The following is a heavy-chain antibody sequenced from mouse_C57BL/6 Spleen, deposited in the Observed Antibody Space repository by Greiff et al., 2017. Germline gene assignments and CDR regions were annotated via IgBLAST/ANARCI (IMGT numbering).Heavy chain of an antibody. D-gene: IGHD2-12*01. J-gene: IGHJ3*01. V-gene: IGHV1-78*01. CDR2: IYPRDGST. Sequence: VQLQQSDAELVKPGASVKISCKASGYTFTDHTIHWLKQRPEQGLEWIGYIYPRDGSTKYNEKFKGKATLTADKSASTAYMQLNILTSEDSAVYICASSIVYDERFDYWGQGTLVTVSA. CDR3: ASSIVYDERFDY. CDR1: GYTFTDHT.